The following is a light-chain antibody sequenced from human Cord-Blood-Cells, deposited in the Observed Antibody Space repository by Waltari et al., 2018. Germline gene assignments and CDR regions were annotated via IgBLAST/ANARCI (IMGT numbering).Light chain of an antibody. V-gene: IGLV2-8*01. CDR1: SSVVGGYKY. J-gene: IGLJ2*01. CDR3: SSYAGSNVV. Sequence: QSALTQPPSASGSPGQSVTISCTGTSSVVGGYKYVSWYQQHPGKAPKLMIYEVSNRPSGVPDRFSGSKSGNTASLTVSGLQAEDEADYYCSSYAGSNVVFGGGTKLTVL. CDR2: EVS.